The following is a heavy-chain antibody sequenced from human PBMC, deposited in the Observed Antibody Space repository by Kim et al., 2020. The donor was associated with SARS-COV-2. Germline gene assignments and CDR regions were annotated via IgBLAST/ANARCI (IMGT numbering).Heavy chain of an antibody. J-gene: IGHJ4*02. CDR2: ISSSSSYI. Sequence: GGSLRLSCAASGFTFSSYSMNWVRQAPGKGLEWVSSISSSSSYIYYADSVKGRFTISRDNAKNSLYLQMNSLRAEDTAVYYCARDLGNLWRITIFYWGQGTLVTVSS. CDR1: GFTFSSYS. CDR3: ARDLGNLWRITIFY. D-gene: IGHD3-9*01. V-gene: IGHV3-21*01.